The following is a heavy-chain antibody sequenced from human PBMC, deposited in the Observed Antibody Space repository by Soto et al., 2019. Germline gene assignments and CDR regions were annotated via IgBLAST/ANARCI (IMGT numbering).Heavy chain of an antibody. Sequence: QEQLVQSGAEVKKPGSSVKVSCKDSGGLFSSFAISWVRQAPGQGLEWMGGIIPVFGTTHYAQKFQGRVTITADESTNTAYMELSSLTSDDTAMYYCARGGGPYVWFNEFWGQGTQVTVSS. V-gene: IGHV1-69*01. CDR3: ARGGGPYVWFNEF. CDR2: IIPVFGTT. CDR1: GGLFSSFA. D-gene: IGHD3-16*01. J-gene: IGHJ4*02.